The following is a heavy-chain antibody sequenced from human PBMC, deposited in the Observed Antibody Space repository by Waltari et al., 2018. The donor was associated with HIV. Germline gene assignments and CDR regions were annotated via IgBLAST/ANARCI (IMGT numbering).Heavy chain of an antibody. J-gene: IGHJ6*02. CDR2: ISATGTTI. CDR1: GFTFSDYS. CDR3: ARCETVVTPYINNYLGLDV. Sequence: EVQLVESGGKLVQPGGSLRISCLASGFTFSDYSMNWVRQGLGKGLEWVADISATGTTIFYANSVRGRFSVTRDNVENSLYLDMSSLRAEDTGDYYCARCETVVTPYINNYLGLDVWGPGTTVTVSS. V-gene: IGHV3-48*01. D-gene: IGHD2-15*01.